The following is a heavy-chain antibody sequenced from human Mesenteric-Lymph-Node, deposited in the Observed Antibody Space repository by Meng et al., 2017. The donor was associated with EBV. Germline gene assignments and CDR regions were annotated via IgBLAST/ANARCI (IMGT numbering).Heavy chain of an antibody. CDR1: GFTFSSYW. CDR3: ARVGRGGSYRDFDY. V-gene: IGHV3-74*01. J-gene: IGHJ4*02. CDR2: IKSDGSST. Sequence: EVAVVEAGGGLVQAGGSLRLSWAASGFTFSSYWMHGVRQAPGKGLVWVSRIKSDGSSTNYADSVRGRFTVSRDNAKNSLYLQMNSLRVEDTAVYYCARVGRGGSYRDFDYWGQGTLVTVSS. D-gene: IGHD3-16*02.